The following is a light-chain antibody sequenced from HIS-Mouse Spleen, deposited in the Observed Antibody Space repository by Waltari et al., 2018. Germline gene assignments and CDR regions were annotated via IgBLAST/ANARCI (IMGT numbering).Light chain of an antibody. CDR3: QSYDSSNVV. CDR2: EDN. CDR1: SGSIARNY. Sequence: NFMLTQPHSVSESPGKTVTISCTGSSGSIARNYVRWYQQRPGSAPTTVIYEDNQRPSGVPDRFSGSIDSSSNSASLTISGLKTEDEADYYCQSYDSSNVVFGGGTKLTVL. J-gene: IGLJ2*01. V-gene: IGLV6-57*02.